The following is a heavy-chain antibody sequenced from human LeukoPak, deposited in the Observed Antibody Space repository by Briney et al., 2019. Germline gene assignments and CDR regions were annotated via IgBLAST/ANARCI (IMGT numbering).Heavy chain of an antibody. CDR3: ARDLGPIVGATDWFDP. D-gene: IGHD1-26*01. V-gene: IGHV1-2*02. J-gene: IGHJ5*02. CDR2: INPNSGGT. CDR1: GYTFTGYY. Sequence: ASVEVSCKASGYTFTGYYIHWVRQAPGQGLEWMGWINPNSGGTNYAQKFQGRVTMTRDTSISTAYMELSSLRSEDTAVYYCARDLGPIVGATDWFDPWGQGTLVTVSS.